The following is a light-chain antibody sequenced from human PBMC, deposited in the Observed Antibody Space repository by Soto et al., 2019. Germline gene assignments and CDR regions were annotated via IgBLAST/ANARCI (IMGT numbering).Light chain of an antibody. Sequence: QSVLTQPASVSGSPGQSITISCTGPSSDVGSYNLVSWYQQYPGKAPQLIIFEVFKRPSGVSHRFSGSKSGNTASLTISGLQAEDEANYYCCSYAGRATYVFGGGTQLTVL. V-gene: IGLV2-23*02. J-gene: IGLJ2*01. CDR1: SSDVGSYNL. CDR3: CSYAGRATYV. CDR2: EVF.